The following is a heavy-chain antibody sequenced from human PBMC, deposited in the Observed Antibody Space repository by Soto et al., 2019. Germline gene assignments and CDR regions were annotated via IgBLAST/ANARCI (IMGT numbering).Heavy chain of an antibody. CDR1: GFTFSTHA. J-gene: IGHJ4*02. Sequence: GGSLRLSCAASGFTFSTHAMSWVRQAPGKGLEWVSVISGSGGRINYADSVKDRFTISRDNSRNTLYLQMNSLRGEDTAINYCAKPNLYCSSTSCYDYWGQGTLVTVSS. V-gene: IGHV3-23*01. D-gene: IGHD2-2*01. CDR3: AKPNLYCSSTSCYDY. CDR2: ISGSGGRI.